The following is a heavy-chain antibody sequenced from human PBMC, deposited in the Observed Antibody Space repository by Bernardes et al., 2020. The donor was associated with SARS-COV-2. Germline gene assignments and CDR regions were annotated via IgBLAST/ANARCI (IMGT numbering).Heavy chain of an antibody. V-gene: IGHV3-66*01. CDR3: AGRNLNYGGGVDY. CDR2: IYRDGTT. CDR1: VVTVSSYY. J-gene: IGHJ4*02. Sequence: GSLRLPCAASVVTVSSYYISWVRPARGKGLQWLSMIYRDGTTYYADSVKGRFTISRDNPKNTLYLQMNSLRADDTAVYYCAGRNLNYGGGVDYWGQGTLVTVAS. D-gene: IGHD1-7*01.